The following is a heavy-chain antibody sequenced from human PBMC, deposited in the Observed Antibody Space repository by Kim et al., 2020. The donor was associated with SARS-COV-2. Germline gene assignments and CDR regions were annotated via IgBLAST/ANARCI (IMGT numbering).Heavy chain of an antibody. J-gene: IGHJ4*02. Sequence: GGSLRLSCAASGFTFSSYSMNWVRQAPGKGLEWVSSISSSSSYIYYADSVKGRFTISRDNAKNSLYLQMNSLRAEDTAVYYCARASHDYGDYALDYWGQGTLVTVSS. D-gene: IGHD4-17*01. V-gene: IGHV3-21*01. CDR3: ARASHDYGDYALDY. CDR1: GFTFSSYS. CDR2: ISSSSSYI.